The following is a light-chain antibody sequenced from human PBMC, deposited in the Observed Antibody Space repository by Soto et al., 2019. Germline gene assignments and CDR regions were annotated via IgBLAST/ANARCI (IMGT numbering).Light chain of an antibody. J-gene: IGKJ5*01. CDR1: QSISNY. V-gene: IGKV1-39*01. CDR2: AAS. Sequence: IRRNQSPSSQRVSVGDGVKITFRPSQSISNYLNWYHQRPGKAPKLLIYAASALQTGVSSRFSGRGFGTQFTLTFNDLLPEGSGTYFCQPGFSASTVGQGTRLEIK. CDR3: QPGFSAST.